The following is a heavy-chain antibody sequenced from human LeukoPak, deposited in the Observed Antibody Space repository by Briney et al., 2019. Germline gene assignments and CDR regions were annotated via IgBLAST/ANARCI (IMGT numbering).Heavy chain of an antibody. Sequence: GESLKISCRASGYCFTNYWIGWVRQMPGEGLEWMGLIYPGDSNTRYSPSFQGQVTISTDRSISTAYLQWSSLQASDTAIYYCAILNHPDGRVYWGQGTPVTVSS. J-gene: IGHJ4*02. V-gene: IGHV5-51*01. D-gene: IGHD5-24*01. CDR2: IYPGDSNT. CDR3: AILNHPDGRVY. CDR1: GYCFTNYW.